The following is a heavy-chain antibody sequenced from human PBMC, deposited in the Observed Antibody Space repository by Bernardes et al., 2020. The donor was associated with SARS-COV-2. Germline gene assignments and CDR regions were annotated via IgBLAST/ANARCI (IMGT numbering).Heavy chain of an antibody. J-gene: IGHJ6*04. Sequence: NTYYADSVKGRFTISRDNSKNTLYLQMNSLRVEDTAVYYCARVLKWFGELLDGMDVWCKGTAATV. D-gene: IGHD3-10*01. CDR2: NT. V-gene: IGHV3-53*01. CDR3: ARVLKWFGELLDGMDV.